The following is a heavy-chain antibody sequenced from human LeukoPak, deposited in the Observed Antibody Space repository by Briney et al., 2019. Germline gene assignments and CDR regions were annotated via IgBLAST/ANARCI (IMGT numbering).Heavy chain of an antibody. CDR2: TSYDGSNK. Sequence: GGSLRLSCAASGFTFSSYAMHWVRQAPGKGLEWVAVTSYDGSNKYYADSVKGRFTISRDNSKNTLYLQMNSLRAEDTAVYYCARAGSGYSFDYWGQGTLVTVSS. V-gene: IGHV3-30-3*01. CDR1: GFTFSSYA. D-gene: IGHD3-10*01. J-gene: IGHJ4*02. CDR3: ARAGSGYSFDY.